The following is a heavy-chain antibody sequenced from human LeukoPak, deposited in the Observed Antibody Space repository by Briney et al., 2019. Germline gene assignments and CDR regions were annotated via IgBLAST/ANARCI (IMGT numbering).Heavy chain of an antibody. J-gene: IGHJ4*02. CDR2: ISSSSGTTT. CDR1: GFTFSDYY. Sequence: GGSLRLSCAASGFTFSDYYMSWIRQAPGKGLEWVSYISSSSGTTTHYADSVKGRFTISRDNAKNPLHLQMNSLRAEDTAVYYCARVRGSYSVDYWGQGTLVTVSS. D-gene: IGHD1-26*01. CDR3: ARVRGSYSVDY. V-gene: IGHV3-11*04.